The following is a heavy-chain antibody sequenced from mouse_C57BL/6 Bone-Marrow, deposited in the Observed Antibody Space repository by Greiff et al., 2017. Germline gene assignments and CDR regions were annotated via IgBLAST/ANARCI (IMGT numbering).Heavy chain of an antibody. CDR2: IRSKSNNYAT. CDR1: GFSFNTYA. V-gene: IGHV10-1*01. J-gene: IGHJ1*03. D-gene: IGHD2-2*01. CDR3: VRQGYDPYWYFDV. Sequence: DAGGGLVQPKGSLKLSCAASGFSFNTYAMNWVRQAPGKGLEWIARIRSKSNNYATYYADSVKDRFTISRDDSESMLYLQMNNLKTEDTAMYYCVRQGYDPYWYFDVWGTGTTVTVSS.